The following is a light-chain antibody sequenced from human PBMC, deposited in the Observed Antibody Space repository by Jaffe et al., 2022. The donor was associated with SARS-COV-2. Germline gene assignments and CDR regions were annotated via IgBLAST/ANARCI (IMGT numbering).Light chain of an antibody. Sequence: DIVMTQSPDSLAVSLGERVTINCKSSQNVLKSSDNKNYLAWYQQKPGQPPKLLFYWASTRDSGVPDRFSGSGSGTDFTLTITSLQAEDVAVYYCQQYYSTPRTFGQGTKLEIK. J-gene: IGKJ2*01. CDR2: WAS. CDR3: QQYYSTPRT. CDR1: QNVLKSSDNKNY. V-gene: IGKV4-1*01.